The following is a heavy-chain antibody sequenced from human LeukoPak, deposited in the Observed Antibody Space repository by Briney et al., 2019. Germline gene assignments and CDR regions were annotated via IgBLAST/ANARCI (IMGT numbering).Heavy chain of an antibody. Sequence: SETLSLTCTVSGGSISSSSYYWGWIRQPPGKGLEWIGTIYYTGSTSYNPSLRSRVTISVDTSKNQFSLKLSSVTAADTAVYYCARWGLLWFGESYYFDYWGQGTLVTVSS. V-gene: IGHV4-39*01. CDR3: ARWGLLWFGESYYFDY. CDR2: IYYTGST. CDR1: GGSISSSSYY. D-gene: IGHD3-10*01. J-gene: IGHJ4*02.